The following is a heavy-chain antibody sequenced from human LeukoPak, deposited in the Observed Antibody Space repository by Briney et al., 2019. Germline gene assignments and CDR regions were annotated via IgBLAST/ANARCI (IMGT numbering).Heavy chain of an antibody. J-gene: IGHJ5*02. CDR1: GFTLSSYA. Sequence: GGSLRLSWAASGFTLSSYAMRWVRQAPGKGLEWVAVISYDGSNKYYADSVKGRFTISRDNSKNTLYLQMNSLRAEDTAVYYRARGGVSSVANNWFDLWGQGTLVTVSS. CDR2: ISYDGSNK. V-gene: IGHV3-30*01. D-gene: IGHD3-22*01. CDR3: ARGGVSSVANNWFDL.